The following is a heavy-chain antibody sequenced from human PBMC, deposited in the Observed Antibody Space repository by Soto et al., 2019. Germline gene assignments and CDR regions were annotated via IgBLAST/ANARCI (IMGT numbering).Heavy chain of an antibody. CDR1: WFTFNSYS. J-gene: IGHJ3*02. V-gene: IGHV3-21*01. CDR3: IPGESIRWPSDGFHR. D-gene: IGHD6-19*01. Sequence: GALNISCAASWFTFNSYSMNWVRQGPGKGMEWVSSISSSSRHIYYVDSVKGRFTISRDNAKNAVFLQMTSLTVEDAAVYYCIPGESIRWPSDGFHRWGQGTMVSVSS. CDR2: ISSSSRHI.